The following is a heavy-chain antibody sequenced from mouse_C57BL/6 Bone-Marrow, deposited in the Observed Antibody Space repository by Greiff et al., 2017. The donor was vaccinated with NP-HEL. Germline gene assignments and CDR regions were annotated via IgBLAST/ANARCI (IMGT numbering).Heavy chain of an antibody. J-gene: IGHJ2*01. Sequence: VHVKQSGAELVRPGASVKLSCTASGFNIKDDYMHWVKQRPEQGLEWIGWIDPENGDTEYASKFQGKATITADTSSNTAYLQLSSLTSEDTAVYYCTTPLNWDEDYWGQGTTLTVSS. CDR2: IDPENGDT. D-gene: IGHD4-1*01. CDR3: TTPLNWDEDY. V-gene: IGHV14-4*01. CDR1: GFNIKDDY.